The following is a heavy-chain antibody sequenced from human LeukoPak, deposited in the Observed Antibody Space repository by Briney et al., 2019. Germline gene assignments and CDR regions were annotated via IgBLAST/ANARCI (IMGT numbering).Heavy chain of an antibody. CDR3: AKDRFGSGSYYFDY. CDR2: ISGSGGST. Sequence: PGGSLRLSCAASGFTVSSNYMSWVRQAPGKGLEWVSAISGSGGSTYYADSVKGRFTISRDNSKNTLYLQMNSLRVEDTAVYSCAKDRFGSGSYYFDYWGQGTLVTVSS. D-gene: IGHD3-10*01. V-gene: IGHV3-23*01. J-gene: IGHJ4*02. CDR1: GFTVSSNY.